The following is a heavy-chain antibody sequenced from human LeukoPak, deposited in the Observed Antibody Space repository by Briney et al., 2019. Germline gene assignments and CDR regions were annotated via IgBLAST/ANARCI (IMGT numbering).Heavy chain of an antibody. J-gene: IGHJ4*02. CDR3: ARQFYYDSGGSHY. D-gene: IGHD3-22*01. CDR1: GGSIGSSSYY. Sequence: SETLSPTCTVSGGSIGSSSYYWGWIRQPPGKGLEWIGSIFYSGSTYYNPSLESRVTISVDTSKNQFSLKLSSVTAADTAVYYCARQFYYDSGGSHYWGQGTLVTVSS. V-gene: IGHV4-39*01. CDR2: IFYSGST.